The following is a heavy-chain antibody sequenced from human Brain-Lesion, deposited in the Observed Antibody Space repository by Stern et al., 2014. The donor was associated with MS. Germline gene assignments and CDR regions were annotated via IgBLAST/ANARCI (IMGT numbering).Heavy chain of an antibody. CDR2: IIPIFGSP. CDR3: AKDGPALVTNWFDP. CDR1: GGTFGTYP. Sequence: QVQLGQPGPEVKKPGSSVQVSCKASGGTFGTYPITWLRQAPGQGLEWMGRIIPIFGSPNYAQKFQGRVTITADRSTTTVYMKLSSLKSDDAAVYYCAKDGPALVTNWFDPWGRGTLVTVSS. J-gene: IGHJ5*02. V-gene: IGHV1-69*06. D-gene: IGHD5-18*01.